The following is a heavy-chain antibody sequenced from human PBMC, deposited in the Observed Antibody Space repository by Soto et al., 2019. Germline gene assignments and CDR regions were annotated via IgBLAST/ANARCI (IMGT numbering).Heavy chain of an antibody. V-gene: IGHV3-23*01. CDR3: AKSFINDCSGIRCYRFGMDV. D-gene: IGHD2-2*01. J-gene: IGHJ6*02. Sequence: GGSLRLSCAASGFSFSSYAMTWVRQSPGKGLEWVSGIYGSGDRTYYADSVKGRFTVSRDNSKNTLYLQMNSLRAEDTAVYYCAKSFINDCSGIRCYRFGMDVWGQGTTVTVSS. CDR1: GFSFSSYA. CDR2: IYGSGDRT.